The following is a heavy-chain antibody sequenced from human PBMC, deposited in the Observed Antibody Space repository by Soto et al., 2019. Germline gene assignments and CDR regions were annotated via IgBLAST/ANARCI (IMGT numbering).Heavy chain of an antibody. Sequence: GASVKVSCKASGYTFTSYGISWVRQAPGQGLEWMGWISAYNGNTNYAQKLQGRVTMTTDTSTSTAYMGLRSLRSDDTAVYYCAGRFSGYDYYYYYGMDVWGQGTTVTVSS. D-gene: IGHD5-12*01. CDR3: AGRFSGYDYYYYYGMDV. V-gene: IGHV1-18*01. CDR1: GYTFTSYG. J-gene: IGHJ6*02. CDR2: ISAYNGNT.